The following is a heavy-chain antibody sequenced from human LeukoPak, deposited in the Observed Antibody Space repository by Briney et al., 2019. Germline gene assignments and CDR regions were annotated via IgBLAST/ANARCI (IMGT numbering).Heavy chain of an antibody. CDR2: MYYSGNT. D-gene: IGHD3-22*01. CDR1: GGSISSSTYC. J-gene: IGHJ4*02. V-gene: IGHV4-39*01. CDR3: ATLYDSSGYYPF. Sequence: SETLSLTCTVSGGSISSSTYCWSWVRQPPGKGLEWIGCMYYSGNTYYSSSLKGRVTISLDTPKNQFSLKLSSVTAADTAVYYCATLYDSSGYYPFWGQGTLVTVSS.